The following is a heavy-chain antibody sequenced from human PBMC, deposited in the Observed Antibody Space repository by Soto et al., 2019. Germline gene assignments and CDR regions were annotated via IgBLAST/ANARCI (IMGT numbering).Heavy chain of an antibody. V-gene: IGHV4-34*01. CDR1: GESFSGYI. J-gene: IGHJ4*02. CDR2: INHSGSA. CDR3: ARGLITGSHYSGGWYYFDS. D-gene: IGHD6-19*01. Sequence: QVQLQQSGAGLLKPSETLSLTCAVYGESFSGYIWTWIRQTPGKGLQWIGQINHSGSASYNPSLKSRVTITVHTSNSQSSLELSSVTAADTAVYYCARGLITGSHYSGGWYYFDSWGQGTQVTVSS.